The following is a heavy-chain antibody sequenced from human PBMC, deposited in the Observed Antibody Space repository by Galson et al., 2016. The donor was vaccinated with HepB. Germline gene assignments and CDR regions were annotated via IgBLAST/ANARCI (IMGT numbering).Heavy chain of an antibody. J-gene: IGHJ2*01. Sequence: TLSLTCTVSGGSISSIGAYWGWIRQPPGKGLEWIGTIYFTGATYYNPSLTSRLTISVDTFKNQVSLRLNSVTAADTTIYYCARHQAINRYFDLWGRGTLVTVSS. D-gene: IGHD2-2*02. CDR3: ARHQAINRYFDL. CDR1: GGSISSIGAY. V-gene: IGHV4-39*01. CDR2: IYFTGAT.